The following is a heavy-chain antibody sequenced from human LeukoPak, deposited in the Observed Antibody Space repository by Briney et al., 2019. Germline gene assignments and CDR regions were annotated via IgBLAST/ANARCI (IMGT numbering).Heavy chain of an antibody. D-gene: IGHD2-2*01. CDR3: ARDTVVVPAVYYYYGMDV. CDR2: IYYSGST. CDR1: GGSISSSSYY. Sequence: PSETLSLTCTVSGGSISSSSYYWGWIRQPPGKGLEWIGSIYYSGSTYYNPSLKSRVTISVDTSKNQFSLKLSSVTAADTAVYYCARDTVVVPAVYYYYGMDVWGQGTTVTVSS. J-gene: IGHJ6*02. V-gene: IGHV4-39*02.